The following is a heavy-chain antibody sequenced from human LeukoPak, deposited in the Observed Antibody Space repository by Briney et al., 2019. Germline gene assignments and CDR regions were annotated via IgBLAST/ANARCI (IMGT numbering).Heavy chain of an antibody. V-gene: IGHV4-39*01. CDR3: ARSLGSWFPFEY. Sequence: PSETLSLTCTVSGGSISSSSYYWGWIRQPAGKGLEWIGSIYYSGSTYYNPSLKSRVTISVDTSKNQFSLQLNSVTAADTAVYYCARSLGSWFPFEYWGQGTLVTVSS. CDR1: GGSISSSSYY. CDR2: IYYSGST. J-gene: IGHJ4*02. D-gene: IGHD6-13*01.